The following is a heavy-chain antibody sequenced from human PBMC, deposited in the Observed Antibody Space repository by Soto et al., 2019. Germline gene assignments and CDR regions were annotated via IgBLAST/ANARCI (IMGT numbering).Heavy chain of an antibody. Sequence: PGGSLRLYCPASGFTLRNTAMHWVRKAPSKGLEWVAFISNDGSKNYYADSVRGRFTISRDNSMNTLFLQMNSLRPEDTATYYCAKVPLRPYYFDYWGPGTLVTVSS. D-gene: IGHD4-17*01. V-gene: IGHV3-30*04. CDR2: ISNDGSKN. J-gene: IGHJ4*02. CDR3: AKVPLRPYYFDY. CDR1: GFTLRNTA.